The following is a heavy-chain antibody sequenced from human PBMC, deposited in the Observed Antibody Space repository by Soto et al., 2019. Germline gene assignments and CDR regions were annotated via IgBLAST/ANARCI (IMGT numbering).Heavy chain of an antibody. J-gene: IGHJ3*02. V-gene: IGHV3-23*01. Sequence: GGSLRLSCAASGFTFSSYAMSWVRQAPGKGLEWVSAISGSGGSTYYADSVKGRFTISRDNSKNTLYLQMNSLRAEDTAVYYCAKDPHYCSSTSCYGGAFDIWGQGTMVTVSS. CDR1: GFTFSSYA. CDR3: AKDPHYCSSTSCYGGAFDI. D-gene: IGHD2-2*01. CDR2: ISGSGGST.